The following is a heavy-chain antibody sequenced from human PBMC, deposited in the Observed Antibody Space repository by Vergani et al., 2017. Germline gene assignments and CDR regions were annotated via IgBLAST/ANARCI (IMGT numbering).Heavy chain of an antibody. CDR1: GGSISAGYYF. J-gene: IGHJ3*01. D-gene: IGHD2-15*01. CDR3: ARRSGGYYSGGKVHPLRTAFDV. V-gene: IGHV4-61*02. CDR2: ISASGNA. Sequence: QVQLQASGPGRVKPSQTLSLTCTMSGGSISAGYYFWSWIRQPAGKGLEWLGHISASGNASHSPSLKTRVSMSVDTANNHFSLTVTSVTAADTAIYFCARRSGGYYSGGKVHPLRTAFDVWGHGTVVTVSS.